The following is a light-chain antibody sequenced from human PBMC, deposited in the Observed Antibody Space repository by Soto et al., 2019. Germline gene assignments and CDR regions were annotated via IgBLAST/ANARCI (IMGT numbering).Light chain of an antibody. CDR2: AAS. V-gene: IGKV1-12*01. CDR3: QQSNSFPRT. Sequence: DIQMTQSPSFVSASVGDRVTITCRASQAVSTWLAWYQQKPGDAPKLLIYAASTLQSGVPSRFSGSGSGTDFTLTIRSLQPEDFATYYCQQSNSFPRTVGGGTKVDSK. J-gene: IGKJ4*01. CDR1: QAVSTW.